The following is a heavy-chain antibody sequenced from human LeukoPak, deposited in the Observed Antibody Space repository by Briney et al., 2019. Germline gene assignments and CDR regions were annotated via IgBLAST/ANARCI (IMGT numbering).Heavy chain of an antibody. CDR1: GGTFSSYA. CDR3: ASGSITMVRGVMTY. V-gene: IGHV1-69*04. J-gene: IGHJ4*02. CDR2: IIPILGIA. Sequence: SVKVSCKASGGTFSSYAISWVRQAPGQGLEWMGRIIPILGIANYAQKFQGRVTITADNSTSTAYMELSSLRSEDTAVYYCASGSITMVRGVMTYWGQGTLVTVSS. D-gene: IGHD3-10*01.